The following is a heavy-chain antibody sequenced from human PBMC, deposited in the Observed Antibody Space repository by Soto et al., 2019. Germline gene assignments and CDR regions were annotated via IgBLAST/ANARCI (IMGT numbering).Heavy chain of an antibody. V-gene: IGHV1-69*12. CDR2: IIPIFGTA. Sequence: QVQLVQSGAEVKKPGSSVKVSCKASGGTFSSYAISWVRQAPGQGLEWMGGIIPIFGTANYVQKFQGRVTVTADESRSRAYMELSSLRSEDTAVYYCARVPVGVRGVIGGWFDPWGQGTLVTVSS. CDR3: ARVPVGVRGVIGGWFDP. CDR1: GGTFSSYA. D-gene: IGHD3-10*01. J-gene: IGHJ5*02.